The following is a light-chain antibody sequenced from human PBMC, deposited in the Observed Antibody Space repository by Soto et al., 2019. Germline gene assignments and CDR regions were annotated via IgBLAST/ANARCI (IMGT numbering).Light chain of an antibody. V-gene: IGKV4-1*01. CDR1: QSVLYSSNNKNY. J-gene: IGKJ3*01. CDR2: WAS. Sequence: DIVMTQSPDSLAVSLGERATINCKSSQSVLYSSNNKNYLAWYQQKPGQPPKLLIYWASTRESGVPDRFSGSGSGTDFTLTISSLQAEDVAVYYCQQYYSTPQTFGPGTKVDIE. CDR3: QQYYSTPQT.